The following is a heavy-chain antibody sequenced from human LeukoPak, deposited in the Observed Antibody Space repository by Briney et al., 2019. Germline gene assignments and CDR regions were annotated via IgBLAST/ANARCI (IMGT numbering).Heavy chain of an antibody. V-gene: IGHV4-4*07. Sequence: PGGSLRLSCAASGFTFSDYYWSWIRQPAGKGLEWIGRIYTSGSTNYNPSLKSRVTMSVDTSNNQFSLKLSSVTAADTAVYYCARDSLSSSWYKPEYFDYWGQGTLVTVSS. CDR3: ARDSLSSSWYKPEYFDY. D-gene: IGHD6-13*01. CDR1: GFTFSDYY. J-gene: IGHJ4*02. CDR2: IYTSGST.